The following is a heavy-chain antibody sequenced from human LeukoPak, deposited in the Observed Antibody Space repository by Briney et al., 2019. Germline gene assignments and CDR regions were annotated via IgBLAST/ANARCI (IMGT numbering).Heavy chain of an antibody. CDR3: AREKALIDHYDFSGYDWEY. D-gene: IGHD3-22*01. CDR2: VYYGGST. J-gene: IGHJ4*02. V-gene: IGHV4-38-2*02. CDR1: GYSISTLAN. Sequence: SETLSLTCAVSGYSISTLANWGWIRQSPGKGLEWIGSVYYGGSTYYNPSLKSRVTISVDTSKNQFYLNLTSVTAADTAVYYCAREKALIDHYDFSGYDWEYWGPGSLVIVSS.